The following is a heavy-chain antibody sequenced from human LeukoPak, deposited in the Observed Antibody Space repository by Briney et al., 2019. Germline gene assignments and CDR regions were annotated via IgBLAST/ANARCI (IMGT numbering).Heavy chain of an antibody. CDR3: ARIGYSSSSLDY. Sequence: GGSLRLSCAASGFTFSNYWMTWVRQAPGEGLEWVANIKQDGSQKYYVDSVKGRLTISRDNAKNSVYLQVNSLRVEDTAVYHCARIGYSSSSLDYWGQGALVIVSS. CDR2: IKQDGSQK. CDR1: GFTFSNYW. J-gene: IGHJ4*02. V-gene: IGHV3-7*01. D-gene: IGHD6-13*01.